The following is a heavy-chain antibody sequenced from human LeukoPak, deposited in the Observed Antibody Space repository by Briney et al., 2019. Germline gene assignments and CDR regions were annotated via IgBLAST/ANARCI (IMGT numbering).Heavy chain of an antibody. V-gene: IGHV3-23*01. CDR2: ISGSGEST. J-gene: IGHJ6*02. CDR1: GLRFRSNA. CDR3: VRDQHYYVAMDV. D-gene: IGHD3-10*02. Sequence: GGSLRLSSAASGLRFRSNAMSWVRQAPGTGLEWVSAISGSGESTYYADSVKGRFTISRDNSQNTLYLQMDSLRAEDTAVYYCVRDQHYYVAMDVRGQGTTVTVSS.